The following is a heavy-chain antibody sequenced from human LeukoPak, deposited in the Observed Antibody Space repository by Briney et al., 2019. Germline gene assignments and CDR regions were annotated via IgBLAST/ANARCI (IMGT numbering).Heavy chain of an antibody. CDR1: GFTFSSYS. D-gene: IGHD3-22*01. CDR3: ARGETAMIVVVPLDY. J-gene: IGHJ4*02. V-gene: IGHV3-21*01. CDR2: ISSSSSYI. Sequence: KSGGSLRLSCAASGFTFSSYSMNWVRQAPGKGLEWVSSISSSSSYIYYADSVKGRFTISRDNAKNSLYLQMNSLRAEDTAVYYCARGETAMIVVVPLDYWGQGTLVTVSS.